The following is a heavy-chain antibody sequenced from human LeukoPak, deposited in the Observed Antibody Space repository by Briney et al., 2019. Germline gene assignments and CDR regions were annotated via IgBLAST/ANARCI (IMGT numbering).Heavy chain of an antibody. CDR3: ARGNPLFDY. CDR1: GGSFSGYY. Sequence: SETLSLTCAVYGGSFSGYYWSWIRQPPGKGLEWIGSIYYSGSTYYNPSLKSRVTISVDTSKNQFSLKLSSVTAADTAVYYCARGNPLFDYWGQGTLVTVSS. V-gene: IGHV4-34*01. CDR2: IYYSGST. J-gene: IGHJ4*02.